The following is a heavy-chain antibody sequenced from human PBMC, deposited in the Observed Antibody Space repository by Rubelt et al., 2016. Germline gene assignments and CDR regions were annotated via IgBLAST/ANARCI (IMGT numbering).Heavy chain of an antibody. V-gene: IGHV1-8*01. CDR2: MNPNSGNT. D-gene: IGHD4-17*01. CDR3: ARVQWVHDYGTHYYYYGMDV. Sequence: MGWMNPNSGNTGYAQKFQGRVTMTRNTSISTAYMELSSLRSEDTAVYYCARVQWVHDYGTHYYYYGMDVWGQGTTVTVSS. J-gene: IGHJ6*02.